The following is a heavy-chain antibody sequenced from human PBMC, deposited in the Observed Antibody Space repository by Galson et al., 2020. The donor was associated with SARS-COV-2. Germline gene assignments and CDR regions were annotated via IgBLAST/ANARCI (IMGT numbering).Heavy chain of an antibody. CDR1: GGSISSYY. CDR2: IYYSGST. V-gene: IGHV4-59*01. J-gene: IGHJ6*02. Sequence: ASETLSLTCTVSGGSISSYYWSWIRQPPGKGLEWIGSIYYSGSTTYNPSLKSRVSISVDTCKNQFSLQLSSVTAADTAVYYCARDSDDGDYELEDFHRYYCGTDVGGQGTTFTV. CDR3: ARDSDDGDYELEDFHRYYCGTDV. D-gene: IGHD4-17*01.